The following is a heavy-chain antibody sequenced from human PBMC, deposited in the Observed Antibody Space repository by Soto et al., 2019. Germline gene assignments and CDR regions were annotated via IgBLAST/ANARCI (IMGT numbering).Heavy chain of an antibody. V-gene: IGHV4-61*03. CDR1: GGSVNSVGYD. J-gene: IGHJ4*02. D-gene: IGHD2-8*01. Sequence: LSLTCTVSGGSVNSVGYDLSWIRQPPGKGLEWIGFIFYNGGTSYNPSLGSRVTISADTSKTHFSLALNLVTAADTAVYSCARGAHGPSRFYFDTWGQ. CDR2: IFYNGGT. CDR3: ARGAHGPSRFYFDT.